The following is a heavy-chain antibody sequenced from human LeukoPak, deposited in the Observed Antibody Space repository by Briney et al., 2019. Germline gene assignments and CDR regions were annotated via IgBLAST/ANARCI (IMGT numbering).Heavy chain of an antibody. CDR1: GFTLSRYW. J-gene: IGHJ4*02. Sequence: PGGSLRLSCAASGFTLSRYWMHWVRQAPGKGLVWVSRINSDGSSTSYADSVKGRSTISRDNAKNTLYLQMNSLRAEDTAVYYCARDLYGTGYFDYWGQGTLVTVSS. CDR3: ARDLYGTGYFDY. V-gene: IGHV3-74*01. D-gene: IGHD3/OR15-3a*01. CDR2: INSDGSST.